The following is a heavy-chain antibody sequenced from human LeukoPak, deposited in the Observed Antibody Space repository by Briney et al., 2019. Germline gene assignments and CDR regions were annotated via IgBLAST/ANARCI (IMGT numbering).Heavy chain of an antibody. V-gene: IGHV4-34*01. CDR1: GGSFSGYY. CDR2: INHSGST. CDR3: ARARPYSSGWYGDKYFQH. J-gene: IGHJ1*01. Sequence: SETLSLTCAVYGGSFSGYYWSWTRQPPGKGLEWIGEINHSGSTNYNPSLKSRVTISVDTSKNQFSLKLSSVTAADTAVYYCARARPYSSGWYGDKYFQHWGQGTLVTVSS. D-gene: IGHD6-19*01.